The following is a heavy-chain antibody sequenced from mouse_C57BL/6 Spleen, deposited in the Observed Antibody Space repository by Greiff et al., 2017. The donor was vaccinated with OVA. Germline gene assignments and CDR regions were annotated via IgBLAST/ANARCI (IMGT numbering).Heavy chain of an antibody. Sequence: QVQLQQSGAELVRPGTSVKVSCKASGYAFTNYLIEWVKQRPGQGLEWIGVINPGSGGTNYNEKFKGKATLTADKSSSTAYMQLSSLTSEDSAVYFCARSYSNMMDYWGQGTSVTVSS. V-gene: IGHV1-54*01. J-gene: IGHJ4*01. D-gene: IGHD2-5*01. CDR3: ARSYSNMMDY. CDR1: GYAFTNYL. CDR2: INPGSGGT.